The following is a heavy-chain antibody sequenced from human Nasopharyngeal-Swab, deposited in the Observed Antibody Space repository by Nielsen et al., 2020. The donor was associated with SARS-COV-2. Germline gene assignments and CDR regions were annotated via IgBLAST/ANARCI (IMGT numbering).Heavy chain of an antibody. J-gene: IGHJ4*02. CDR3: ARGQACDY. CDR1: GFTFSSYS. CDR2: ISSSSSYI. Sequence: GGSLRLSCAASGFTFSSYSMNWVRQAPGKGLEWVSSISSSSSYIYYADSVKGRFTISRDNSKSTLYLQMDSLRTEDTAVYYCARGQACDYWGQGTLVTVSS. V-gene: IGHV3-21*04.